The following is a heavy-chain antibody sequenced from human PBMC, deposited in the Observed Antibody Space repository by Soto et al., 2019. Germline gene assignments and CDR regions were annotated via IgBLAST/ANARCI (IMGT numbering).Heavy chain of an antibody. CDR1: GYSFSSYG. D-gene: IGHD3-10*01. CDR3: ARDTPYGSGTYGRGGMDV. V-gene: IGHV1-18*04. CDR2: ISVYSGDT. J-gene: IGHJ6*02. Sequence: VQLVQSETEVKKPGASVKVSCKASGYSFSSYGISWVRQAPGQGLEWMGWISVYSGDTKYTQKLQGRVTMTTDTYTSTAYMDLRSLRFGDTAVYYCARDTPYGSGTYGRGGMDVWGQGTKGIVSS.